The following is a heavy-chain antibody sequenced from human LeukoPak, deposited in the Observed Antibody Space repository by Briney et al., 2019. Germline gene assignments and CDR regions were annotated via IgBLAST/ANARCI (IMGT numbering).Heavy chain of an antibody. CDR3: ASIEVRNYYYYMDV. J-gene: IGHJ6*03. CDR1: GFTFSSYA. Sequence: GGSLRLSCAASGFTFSSYAMSWVRQAPGKGLEWVSYISSSSSTIYYADSVKGRFTISRDNAKNSLYLQMNSLRAEDTAVYYCASIEVRNYYYYMDVWGKGTTVTVSS. D-gene: IGHD2-21*01. V-gene: IGHV3-48*01. CDR2: ISSSSSTI.